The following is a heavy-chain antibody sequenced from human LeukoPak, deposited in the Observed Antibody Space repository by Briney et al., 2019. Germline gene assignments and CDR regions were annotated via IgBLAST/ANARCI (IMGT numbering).Heavy chain of an antibody. CDR2: MNPNSGNT. CDR3: AKEYSSSSKGWFDP. J-gene: IGHJ5*02. V-gene: IGHV1-8*03. D-gene: IGHD6-6*01. CDR1: GYTFTSYD. Sequence: ASVKVSCKASGYTFTSYDINWVRQATGQGLEWMGWMNPNSGNTGYAQKFQGRVTITRNTSISTAYMELSSLRSEDTAVYYCAKEYSSSSKGWFDPWGQGTLVTVSS.